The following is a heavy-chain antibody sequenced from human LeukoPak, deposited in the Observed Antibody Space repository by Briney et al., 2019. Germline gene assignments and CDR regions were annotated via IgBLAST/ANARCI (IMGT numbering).Heavy chain of an antibody. CDR3: ARDRDIVLMVYAPPSAFDI. J-gene: IGHJ3*02. CDR1: GYTFTGYY. CDR2: INPNSGGT. D-gene: IGHD2-8*01. V-gene: IGHV1-2*02. Sequence: ASVKVSCKASGYTFTGYYMHWVRLAPGAGLEWMGWINPNSGGTNYAQKFQGRVTMTRDTSISTAYMELSRLRSDDTAVYYCARDRDIVLMVYAPPSAFDIWGQGTMVTVSS.